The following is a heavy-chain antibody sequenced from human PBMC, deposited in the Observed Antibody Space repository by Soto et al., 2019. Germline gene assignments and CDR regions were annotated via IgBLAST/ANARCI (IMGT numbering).Heavy chain of an antibody. Sequence: ASVKVSCKASGGTFSSYAISWVRQAPGQGLEWMGGIIPIFGTANYAQKFQGRVTITADKSTSTAYMELSSLRSEDTAVYYCARGSGTLEMATSFDYWGQGTLVTACS. V-gene: IGHV1-69*06. CDR1: GGTFSSYA. J-gene: IGHJ4*02. CDR3: ARGSGTLEMATSFDY. CDR2: IIPIFGTA. D-gene: IGHD5-12*01.